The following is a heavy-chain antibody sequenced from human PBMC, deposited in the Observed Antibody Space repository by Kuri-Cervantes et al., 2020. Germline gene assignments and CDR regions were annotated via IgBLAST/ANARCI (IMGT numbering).Heavy chain of an antibody. CDR3: AKGGYSYAKGNFDY. V-gene: IGHV3-30*01. J-gene: IGHJ4*02. CDR2: ISYDGSNK. CDR1: GFTLNINA. Sequence: GGSLRLSCAASGFTLNINAMPWVRQAPAKGLEWVAVISYDGSNKYYADSVKGRFTISRDNSKNTLYLQMNSLRAEDTAVYYCAKGGYSYAKGNFDYWGQGTLVTVSS. D-gene: IGHD5-18*01.